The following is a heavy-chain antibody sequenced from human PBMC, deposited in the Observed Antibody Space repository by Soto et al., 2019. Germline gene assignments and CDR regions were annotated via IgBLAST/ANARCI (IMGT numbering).Heavy chain of an antibody. J-gene: IGHJ4*02. D-gene: IGHD6-19*01. CDR3: ARDQKDVSGWHTYFDY. V-gene: IGHV1-69*08. CDR2: IIPILGIA. CDR1: GGTFSSYT. Sequence: QVQLVQSGAEVKKPGSSVKVSCKASGGTFSSYTISWVRQAPGQGPEWMGRIIPILGIANYAQKFQGRVTITADKSTSTAYMELSSLRSEDTAVYYCARDQKDVSGWHTYFDYWGQGTLVTVSS.